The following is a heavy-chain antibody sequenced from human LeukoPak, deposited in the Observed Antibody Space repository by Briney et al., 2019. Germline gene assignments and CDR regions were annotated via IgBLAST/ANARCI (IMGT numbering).Heavy chain of an antibody. CDR2: IYHSGST. J-gene: IGHJ5*02. D-gene: IGHD2-15*01. CDR1: GYSISSGYY. Sequence: SETLSLTCTVSGYSISSGYYWGWIRQPPGKGLEWIGSIYHSGSTYYNPSLKSRVTISVDTSKNQFSLKLSSVTAADTAVYYCARAEEDIVVVVAAGDWFDPWGQGTLVTVSS. V-gene: IGHV4-38-2*02. CDR3: ARAEEDIVVVVAAGDWFDP.